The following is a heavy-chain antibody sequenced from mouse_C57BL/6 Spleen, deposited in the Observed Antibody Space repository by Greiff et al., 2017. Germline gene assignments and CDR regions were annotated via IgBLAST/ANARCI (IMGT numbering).Heavy chain of an antibody. Sequence: VQLQQPGAELVKPGASVKLSCKASGYTFTSYWMHWVQQRPGRGLEWIGRIYPNGGGTKYNEKFKSKATLTVDKPASTAYMQLSSLTAEDSAVYYCAKDYGSRNWFAYWGQGTLVTVSA. V-gene: IGHV1-72*01. J-gene: IGHJ3*01. D-gene: IGHD1-1*01. CDR2: IYPNGGGT. CDR1: GYTFTSYW. CDR3: AKDYGSRNWFAY.